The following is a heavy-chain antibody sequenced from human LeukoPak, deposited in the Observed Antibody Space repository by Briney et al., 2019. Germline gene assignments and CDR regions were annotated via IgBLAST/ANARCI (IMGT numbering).Heavy chain of an antibody. D-gene: IGHD5-18*01. CDR3: ARGDTAMTIDAFDI. J-gene: IGHJ3*02. V-gene: IGHV1-69*13. Sequence: ASVKVSCKASGGTFGSYAISWVRQAPGQGLEWMGGIIPIFGTANYAQKFQGRVTITADESTSTAYMELSSLRSEDTAVYYCARGDTAMTIDAFDIWGQGTMVTVSS. CDR1: GGTFGSYA. CDR2: IIPIFGTA.